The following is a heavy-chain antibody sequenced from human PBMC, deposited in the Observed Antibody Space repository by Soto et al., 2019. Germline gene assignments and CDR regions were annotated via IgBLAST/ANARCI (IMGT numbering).Heavy chain of an antibody. D-gene: IGHD3-22*01. CDR3: TTDLTYYYDSSGYHAFDI. Sequence: GGSLRLSCAASGFTFSNAWMSWVRQAPGKGLEWVGRIKSKTDGGTTDYAAPVKGRFTISRDDSKNTLYLQMNSLKTEDTAVYYCTTDLTYYYDSSGYHAFDIWGQGTMVTVSS. CDR2: IKSKTDGGTT. CDR1: GFTFSNAW. J-gene: IGHJ3*02. V-gene: IGHV3-15*01.